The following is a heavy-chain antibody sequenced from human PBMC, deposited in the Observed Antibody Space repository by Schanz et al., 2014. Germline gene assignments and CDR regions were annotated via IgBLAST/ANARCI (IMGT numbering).Heavy chain of an antibody. D-gene: IGHD3-9*01. CDR2: IISILGIP. CDR1: GYTLSAYS. V-gene: IGHV1-69*09. CDR3: ATGKGDILTGRY. J-gene: IGHJ4*02. Sequence: QVQLVQSGTQVKKPGASVKVSCKASGYTLSAYSLHWVRQAPGQGLEWMGRIISILGIPNYAQKFQGRVTFTADKSTSTAYMELSSLKSEDTAVYYCATGKGDILTGRYWGQGTLVTVSS.